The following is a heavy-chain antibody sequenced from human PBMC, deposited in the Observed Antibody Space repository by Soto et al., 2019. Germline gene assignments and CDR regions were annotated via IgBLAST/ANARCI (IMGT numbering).Heavy chain of an antibody. CDR2: IWYDGSNK. V-gene: IGHV3-33*01. CDR3: ARGVDQWLTPYFDY. Sequence: QVQLVESGGGVVQPGRSLRLSCAASGFTFSSYGMHWVRQAPGKGLEWVAVIWYDGSNKYYADSVKGRFTISRDNSKNTLYLQMNSLRAEDTAVYYCARGVDQWLTPYFDYWGQGTLVTVSS. D-gene: IGHD6-19*01. J-gene: IGHJ4*02. CDR1: GFTFSSYG.